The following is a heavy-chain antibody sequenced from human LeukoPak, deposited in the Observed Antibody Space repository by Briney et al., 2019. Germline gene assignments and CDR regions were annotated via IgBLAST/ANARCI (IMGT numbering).Heavy chain of an antibody. CDR3: ARDQYYGSGPLDY. Sequence: ASLKVSCKASGYTFTAYFLHWVRQAPGQGLEWMGWINPNNGDTVYAQELQGRVTMTRDTSISTAYMELSGLRSDDTAVYYCARDQYYGSGPLDYWGQGTLVTVSS. J-gene: IGHJ4*02. V-gene: IGHV1-2*02. CDR2: INPNNGDT. D-gene: IGHD3-10*01. CDR1: GYTFTAYF.